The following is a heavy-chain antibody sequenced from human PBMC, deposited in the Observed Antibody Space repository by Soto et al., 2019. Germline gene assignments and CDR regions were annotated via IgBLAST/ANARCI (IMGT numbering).Heavy chain of an antibody. CDR1: GFTFSSYS. CDR2: ISSSSSTI. D-gene: IGHD2-15*01. CDR3: ARWGAKGCSGGSCSSYYFDY. J-gene: IGHJ4*02. Sequence: GGSLRLSCAASGFTFSSYSMNWVRQAPGKGLEWVSYISSSSSTIYYADSVKGRFTISRDNAKNSLYLQMNSLRAEDTAVYYCARWGAKGCSGGSCSSYYFDYWGQGTLVTVSS. V-gene: IGHV3-48*01.